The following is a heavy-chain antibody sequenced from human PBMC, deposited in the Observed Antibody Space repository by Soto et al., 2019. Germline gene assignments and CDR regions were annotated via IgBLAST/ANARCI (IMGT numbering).Heavy chain of an antibody. V-gene: IGHV4-30-4*01. D-gene: IGHD6-13*01. J-gene: IGHJ6*02. CDR3: ARDSRYSSSWDYYYYYGMDV. CDR1: GGSIISGDYY. Sequence: SETLSLTCTVSGGSIISGDYYWSWIRQPPGKGLEWIGYIYYSGSTYYNPSLKSRVTISVDTSKNQFSLKLSSVTAADTAVYYCARDSRYSSSWDYYYYYGMDVWGQGTTVTVSS. CDR2: IYYSGST.